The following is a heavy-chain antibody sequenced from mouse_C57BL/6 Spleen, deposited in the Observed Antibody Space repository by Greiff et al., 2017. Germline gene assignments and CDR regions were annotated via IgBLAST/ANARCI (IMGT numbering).Heavy chain of an antibody. J-gene: IGHJ1*03. V-gene: IGHV1-72*01. Sequence: QVQLKQPGAELVKPGASVKLSCKASGYTFTSYWMHWVKQRPGRGLEWIGRIDPNSGGTKYNEKFKSKATLTVDKPSSTAYMQLSSLTSEDSAVYYCARHPYYGSSPWYFDVWGTGTTVTVSS. D-gene: IGHD1-1*01. CDR2: IDPNSGGT. CDR3: ARHPYYGSSPWYFDV. CDR1: GYTFTSYW.